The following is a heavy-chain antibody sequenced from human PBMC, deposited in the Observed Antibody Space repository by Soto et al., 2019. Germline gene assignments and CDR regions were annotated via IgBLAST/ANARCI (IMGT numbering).Heavy chain of an antibody. CDR3: ARWGDNKKLDY. CDR1: EFTFSSYA. CDR2: IWYDGSNK. V-gene: IGHV3-33*08. Sequence: VQLLESGGGLVQPGGSLRLSCAASEFTFSSYAMSWVRQAPGKGLEWVAVIWYDGSNKYYGGSVEGRFTISRDNSKNTLYLQMNSLRAEDTAVYYCARWGDNKKLDYWGQGTQVTVSS. D-gene: IGHD3-10*01. J-gene: IGHJ4*02.